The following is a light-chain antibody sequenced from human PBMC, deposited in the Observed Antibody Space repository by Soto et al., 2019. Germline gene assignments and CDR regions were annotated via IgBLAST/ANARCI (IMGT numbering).Light chain of an antibody. V-gene: IGLV2-14*03. Sequence: QSALTQPASVSGSPGQSITISCTGPSSDVGGYKYVSWYQQYPGKAPKLMIYDVSNRPSGVSNRFSGSKSGNTASLTISGLQAEDEADYYCSSYTSSSICVFGTGTKVTVL. J-gene: IGLJ1*01. CDR2: DVS. CDR1: SSDVGGYKY. CDR3: SSYTSSSICV.